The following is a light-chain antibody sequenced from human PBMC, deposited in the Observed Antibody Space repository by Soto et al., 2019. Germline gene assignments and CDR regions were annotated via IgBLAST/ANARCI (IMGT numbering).Light chain of an antibody. J-gene: IGLJ3*02. CDR3: CSYAGSYTRV. Sequence: QSVLTQPRSVSGSPGQSVTISCTGTSSDVGCYNYVSWYQQHPGKAPKLMFYDVSERPSGVPDRFSGSKSGNTASLIISGLQAEDEADYYCCSYAGSYTRVFGGGTKVTVL. V-gene: IGLV2-11*01. CDR2: DVS. CDR1: SSDVGCYNY.